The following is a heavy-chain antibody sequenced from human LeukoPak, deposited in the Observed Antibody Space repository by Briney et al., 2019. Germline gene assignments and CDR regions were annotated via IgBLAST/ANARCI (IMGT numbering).Heavy chain of an antibody. J-gene: IGHJ4*02. D-gene: IGHD3-10*01. Sequence: SETLSLTCTVSGGSISSYYWSWIRQPPGKGLEWIGYIYYSGSTYYNPSLKSRVTISVDTSKNQFSLKLSSVTAADTAVYYCARALYGSGSPSDYWGQGTLVTVSS. CDR1: GGSISSYY. CDR2: IYYSGST. V-gene: IGHV4-30-4*08. CDR3: ARALYGSGSPSDY.